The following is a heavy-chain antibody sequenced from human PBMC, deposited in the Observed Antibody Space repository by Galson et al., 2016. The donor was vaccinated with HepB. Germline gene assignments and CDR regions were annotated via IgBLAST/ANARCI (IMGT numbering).Heavy chain of an antibody. CDR1: GGTFTNYV. D-gene: IGHD3-9*01. CDR2: IIPMFGRT. Sequence: SVKVSCKASGGTFTNYVINWVRQAPGQGLEWLGGIIPMFGRTDYAQKFQGRLTITADESTNTGYMEFSSVGSEDTAVYYCARGGWGTSGYNYYYYNMDVWGQGTTVTVSS. J-gene: IGHJ6*02. CDR3: ARGGWGTSGYNYYYYNMDV. V-gene: IGHV1-69*13.